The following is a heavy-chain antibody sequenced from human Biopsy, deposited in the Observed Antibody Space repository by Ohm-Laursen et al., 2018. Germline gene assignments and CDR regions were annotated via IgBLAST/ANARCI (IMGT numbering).Heavy chain of an antibody. D-gene: IGHD3-10*01. J-gene: IGHJ4*02. CDR3: VKGTQLLED. CDR2: ISDDGRNK. CDR1: GFSFSSYG. Sequence: LRLSCAASGFSFSSYGMHWVRQAPGKGLEWVAVISDDGRNKYYIDSVRGRFTISRDNSKNTLYLQMNNLRVEDTAVYYCVKGTQLLEDWGQGTQVTVSS. V-gene: IGHV3-30*18.